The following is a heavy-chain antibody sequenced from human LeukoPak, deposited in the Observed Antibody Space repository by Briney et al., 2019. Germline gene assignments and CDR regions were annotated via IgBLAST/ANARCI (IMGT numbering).Heavy chain of an antibody. CDR3: ARDATFSGGV. D-gene: IGHD2-15*01. Sequence: PGGSLRLSCAASGFTFDDYGMSWVRQAPGKGLEWVSVIYSGGSTYYADSVKGRFTISRDNSKNTLYLQMNSLRAEDTAVYYCARDATFSGGVWGQGTMVTVSS. CDR1: GFTFDDYG. V-gene: IGHV3-53*01. CDR2: IYSGGST. J-gene: IGHJ3*01.